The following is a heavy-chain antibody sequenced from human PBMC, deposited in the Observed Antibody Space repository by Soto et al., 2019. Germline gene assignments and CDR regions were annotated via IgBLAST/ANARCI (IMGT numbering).Heavy chain of an antibody. V-gene: IGHV1-2*04. J-gene: IGHJ4*02. CDR2: INPNTGDT. CDR1: GYTFTGYY. Sequence: QVPLVQSGAEVKKPGASVKVSCKASGYTFTGYYMHWVRQAPGQGLEWMGWINPNTGDTNYAQKLQGWVTMTRDTSISTAYMELSRLRSDDTAVYYCARLSGALAGTYFDYWGQGTLVTVSS. CDR3: ARLSGALAGTYFDY. D-gene: IGHD6-19*01.